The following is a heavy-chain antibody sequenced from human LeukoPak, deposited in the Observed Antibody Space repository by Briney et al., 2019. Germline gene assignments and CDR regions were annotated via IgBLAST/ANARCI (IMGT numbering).Heavy chain of an antibody. CDR3: LGNDYT. V-gene: IGHV3-30*03. D-gene: IGHD4-11*01. J-gene: IGHJ4*02. Sequence: PGGSLRLSCAASGFTFSSNAMTWVRQAPGKGLEWVAVISYDGSNKYYADSVKGRFTISRDNAKNTMYLQMNSLRAEDTAVYYCLGNDYTGGQGTLVTVSS. CDR2: ISYDGSNK. CDR1: GFTFSSNA.